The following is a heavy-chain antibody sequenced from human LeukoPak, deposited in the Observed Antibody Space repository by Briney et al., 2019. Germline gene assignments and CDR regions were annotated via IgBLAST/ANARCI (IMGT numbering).Heavy chain of an antibody. CDR3: ARGYDYVWGSYGY. CDR1: GFTVSSNY. D-gene: IGHD3-16*01. V-gene: IGHV3-66*02. J-gene: IGHJ4*02. CDR2: IYSGGST. Sequence: GGSLRLSCAASGFTVSSNYMSWVRQAPGKGLEWVSVIYSGGSTYYADSVKGRFTISRDNSENTLYLQMNSLRAEDTAVYYCARGYDYVWGSYGYWGQGTLVTVSS.